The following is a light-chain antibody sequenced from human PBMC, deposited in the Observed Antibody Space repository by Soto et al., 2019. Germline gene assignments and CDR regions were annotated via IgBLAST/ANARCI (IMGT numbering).Light chain of an antibody. CDR3: QQYDNDSWT. CDR2: KAS. J-gene: IGKJ1*01. CDR1: QSITTW. Sequence: DLQMTQSPSTLSASVGDRVIITFRASQSITTWLAWYQQKPGKAPNLLIYKASTLKSGVPLRFSGSGSGTEFPLPISSLQPDDFATYYCQQYDNDSWTFGQGTKVEIK. V-gene: IGKV1-5*03.